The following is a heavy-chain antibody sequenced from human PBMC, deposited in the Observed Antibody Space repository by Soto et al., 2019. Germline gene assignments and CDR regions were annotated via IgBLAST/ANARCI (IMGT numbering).Heavy chain of an antibody. CDR1: GFTVSSNY. J-gene: IGHJ6*03. V-gene: IGHV3-53*04. Sequence: EVQLVESGGGLVQPGGSLRLSCAASGFTVSSNYMSWVRQAPGKGLEWVSVIYSGGSTYYADSVKGRFTISRHNSKNTLYLQMHSLRAEDTAVYYCARGSCVYKASYYYYYYMDVWGKGTTVTVSS. CDR3: ARGSCVYKASYYYYYYMDV. D-gene: IGHD1-1*01. CDR2: IYSGGST.